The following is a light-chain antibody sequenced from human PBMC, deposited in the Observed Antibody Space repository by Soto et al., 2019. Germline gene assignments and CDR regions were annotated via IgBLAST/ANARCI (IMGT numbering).Light chain of an antibody. CDR3: TSYTSSSTWV. V-gene: IGLV2-14*01. Sequence: QSALPQPPSVSGSPGQSITISCTGTSSDVGGYNCVSWYQQHPGKAPKLMIYEVTNRPSGVSNRFSASKSGNTASLTISGLQAEDEAHYYCTSYTSSSTWVFGGGTKVTVL. CDR2: EVT. CDR1: SSDVGGYNC. J-gene: IGLJ3*02.